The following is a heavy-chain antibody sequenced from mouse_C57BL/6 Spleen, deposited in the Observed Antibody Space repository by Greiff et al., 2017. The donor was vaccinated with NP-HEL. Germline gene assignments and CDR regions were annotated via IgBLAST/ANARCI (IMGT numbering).Heavy chain of an antibody. D-gene: IGHD1-1*01. CDR3: ARRYGSSYWYCDV. Sequence: EVKLVESGGGLVKPGGSLKLSCAASGFTFSDYGMHWVRQAPEKGLEWVAYISSCSSTIYYADTVKGRFTISRDNAKNTLFLQMTSLRSEDTAMYYCARRYGSSYWYCDVWGTGTTVTVSS. CDR1: GFTFSDYG. V-gene: IGHV5-17*01. J-gene: IGHJ1*03. CDR2: ISSCSSTI.